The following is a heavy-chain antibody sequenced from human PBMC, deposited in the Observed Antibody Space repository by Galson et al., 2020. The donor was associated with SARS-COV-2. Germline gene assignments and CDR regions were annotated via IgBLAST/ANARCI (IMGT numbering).Heavy chain of an antibody. J-gene: IGHJ1*01. CDR2: LSENGFST. D-gene: IGHD6-19*01. Sequence: GESLKISCAASGFTFSIYAMGWIRQAPGKGLEWVSLLSENGFSTYYADSVEGRFTISRDNSRNILYLQMNSLRAEDTALYYCAKEGGSGWATDYVGQWGQGTLVTVSS. CDR1: GFTFSIYA. V-gene: IGHV3-23*01. CDR3: AKEGGSGWATDYVGQ.